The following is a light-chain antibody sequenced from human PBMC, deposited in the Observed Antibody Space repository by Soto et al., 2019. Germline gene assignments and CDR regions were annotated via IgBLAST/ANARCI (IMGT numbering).Light chain of an antibody. V-gene: IGLV2-11*01. CDR3: SSYVGNDVFV. CDR1: NSDVGTYNY. Sequence: QSALTQPRSVSGSPGQSVTISCTGTNSDVGTYNYVSWYQQHPGKAPKLIIYDVTKRPSGVPDRFSGSKSGNTASLIISGLQAADEAEYYCSSYVGNDVFVFGTGTKLTVL. CDR2: DVT. J-gene: IGLJ1*01.